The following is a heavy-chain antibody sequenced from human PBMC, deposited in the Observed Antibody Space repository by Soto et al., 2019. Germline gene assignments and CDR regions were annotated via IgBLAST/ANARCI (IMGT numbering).Heavy chain of an antibody. CDR2: ISSNSAYI. CDR3: TRDASRDSSARGWFDP. Sequence: GGSLRLSCAASGFTFRSFTMNWVRQAPGKGLEWVSTISSNSAYIYYTDALRGRFTISRDNAKNSLHLQMNSLRAEDTAVNYCTRDASRDSSARGWFDPWGPGTLVTVSS. J-gene: IGHJ5*02. V-gene: IGHV3-21*01. D-gene: IGHD6-13*01. CDR1: GFTFRSFT.